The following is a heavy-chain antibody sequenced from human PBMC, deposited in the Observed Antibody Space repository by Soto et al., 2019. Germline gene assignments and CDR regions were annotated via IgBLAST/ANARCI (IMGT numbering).Heavy chain of an antibody. J-gene: IGHJ4*02. Sequence: GESLKISWKGSGYSFAGYWITWVRQKPGKGLEWMGRIDPSDSQTYYSPSFRGHVTISVTKSITTVFLQWSSLRASDTAMYYCARQIYDSDTGPNFQYYFDSWGQGTPVTVSS. V-gene: IGHV5-10-1*01. D-gene: IGHD3-22*01. CDR3: ARQIYDSDTGPNFQYYFDS. CDR1: GYSFAGYW. CDR2: IDPSDSQT.